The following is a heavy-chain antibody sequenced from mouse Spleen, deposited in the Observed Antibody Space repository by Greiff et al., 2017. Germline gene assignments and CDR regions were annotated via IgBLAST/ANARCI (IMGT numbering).Heavy chain of an antibody. CDR3: ANDYDDAY. CDR2: IYPRSGNT. D-gene: IGHD2-4*01. Sequence: QVQLQQSGAELARPGASVKLSCKASGYTFTSYGISWVKQRTGQGLEWIGEIYPRSGNTYYNEKFKGKATLTADKSSSTAYMELRSLTSEDSAVYFCANDYDDAYWGQGTLVTVSA. CDR1: GYTFTSYG. V-gene: IGHV1-81*01. J-gene: IGHJ3*01.